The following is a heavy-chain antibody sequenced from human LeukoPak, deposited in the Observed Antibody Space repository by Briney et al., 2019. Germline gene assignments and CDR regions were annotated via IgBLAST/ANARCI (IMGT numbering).Heavy chain of an antibody. Sequence: SETLSLTCAVYGGSFSGYYWSWIRQPPGKGLEWIGEINHSGSTNYNPSLKSRVTISVDTSKNQFSLKLSSVTAADTAVYYCARHVGSGRLFRFDPWGQGTLVTVSS. J-gene: IGHJ5*02. CDR2: INHSGST. D-gene: IGHD6-19*01. CDR3: ARHVGSGRLFRFDP. V-gene: IGHV4-34*01. CDR1: GGSFSGYY.